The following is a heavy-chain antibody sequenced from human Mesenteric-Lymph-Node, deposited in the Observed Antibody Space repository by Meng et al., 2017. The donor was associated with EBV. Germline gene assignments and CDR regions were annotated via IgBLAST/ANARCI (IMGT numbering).Heavy chain of an antibody. D-gene: IGHD6-13*01. CDR2: IFHSGSS. CDR1: GGSISSSSYY. CDR3: ARRGIAAAVGRFDP. Sequence: QLQLEDAGPGLVKPSETLSLTCTVSGGSISSSSYYWGWIRQPPGKGLEWIGSIFHSGSSYYNPSLKSRVTISVDTSKNQFSLKLSSVTAADTAVYYCARRGIAAAVGRFDPWGQGTLVTVSS. J-gene: IGHJ5*02. V-gene: IGHV4-39*01.